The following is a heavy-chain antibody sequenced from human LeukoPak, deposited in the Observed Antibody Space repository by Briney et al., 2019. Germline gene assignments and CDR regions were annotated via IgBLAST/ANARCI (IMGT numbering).Heavy chain of an antibody. V-gene: IGHV1-69*05. D-gene: IGHD5-18*01. J-gene: IGHJ6*03. CDR3: ARLGAMVREYYYYYMDV. CDR1: GGTFSSYA. Sequence: SVKVSCKASGGTFSSYAISWVRQAPGQGLEWMGGIIPVFGTANYAQKFQGRVTITTDESTSTAYMELSSLRSEDTAVYYCARLGAMVREYYYYYMDVWGKGTTVTVSS. CDR2: IIPVFGTA.